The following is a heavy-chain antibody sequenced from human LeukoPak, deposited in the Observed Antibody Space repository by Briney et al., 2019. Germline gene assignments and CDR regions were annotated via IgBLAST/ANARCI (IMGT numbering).Heavy chain of an antibody. D-gene: IGHD3-10*01. CDR1: GFTFSSHP. Sequence: PGKSLRLSCAASGFTFSSHPLHWVRQAPGKGLEGVAVLSHDGGNRHYADSVKGRFTISRDNDKYTLYLQMNNLRPEDTAVYFCARDIRSYFYGSGSYLDNWGQGTLVTVSS. J-gene: IGHJ4*02. V-gene: IGHV3-30*01. CDR3: ARDIRSYFYGSGSYLDN. CDR2: LSHDGGNR.